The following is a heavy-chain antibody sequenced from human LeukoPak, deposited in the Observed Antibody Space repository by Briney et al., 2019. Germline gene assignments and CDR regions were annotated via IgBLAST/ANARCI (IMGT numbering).Heavy chain of an antibody. J-gene: IGHJ4*02. CDR2: IYYSGST. CDR1: GGSISSSSYY. Sequence: SETLSLTCTVSGGSISSSSYYWGWIRQPPGKGLEWIGSIYYSGSTYYNPSLKSRVTISVDTSKNQFSLKLSSVTAADTAVYYCAKSSTIFGVVKPFDYWGQGTLVTVSS. V-gene: IGHV4-39*07. D-gene: IGHD3-3*01. CDR3: AKSSTIFGVVKPFDY.